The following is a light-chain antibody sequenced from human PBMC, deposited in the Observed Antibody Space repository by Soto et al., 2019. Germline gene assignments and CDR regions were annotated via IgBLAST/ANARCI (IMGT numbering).Light chain of an antibody. CDR3: SSYTSSSTPHV. V-gene: IGLV2-14*01. CDR2: EVS. CDR1: SSDVGGYNY. Sequence: QSALTQPASVSGSPGQSITISCTGTSSDVGGYNYVSWYQQHPGKAPKRMIYEVSNRPSGVSNRFSGSKSGNTASLTIAGLQAEDEADYYCSSYTSSSTPHVFGPGTKLTVL. J-gene: IGLJ1*01.